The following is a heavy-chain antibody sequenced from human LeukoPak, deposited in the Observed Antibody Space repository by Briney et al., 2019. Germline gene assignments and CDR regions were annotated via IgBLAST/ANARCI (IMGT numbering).Heavy chain of an antibody. CDR3: AKDDRTSYYYDSSGYYYFDY. V-gene: IGHV3-23*01. D-gene: IGHD3-22*01. Sequence: PGGSLRLSCAASGFTFSSYAMSWVRQAPGKGLEWVSAISGSDAGTYSADSVQGRFTISRDNSKNTLYLQMNSLRAEDTAVYYCAKDDRTSYYYDSSGYYYFDYWGQGTLVTVSS. CDR1: GFTFSSYA. CDR2: ISGSDAGT. J-gene: IGHJ4*02.